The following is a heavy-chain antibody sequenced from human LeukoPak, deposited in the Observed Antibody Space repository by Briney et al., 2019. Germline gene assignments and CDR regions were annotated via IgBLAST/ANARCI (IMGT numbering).Heavy chain of an antibody. CDR3: AKDRGRYCSGGSCYLFDY. CDR1: GFTFSSYG. J-gene: IGHJ4*02. V-gene: IGHV3-30*02. D-gene: IGHD2-15*01. Sequence: PGGSLRLSCAASGFTFSSYGMHWVRQAPGKGLEWVAFIRYDGSNKYYADSVKGRFTISRDNSKNTLYLQMNSLRAEDTAVYYCAKDRGRYCSGGSCYLFDYWGQGTLVTVSS. CDR2: IRYDGSNK.